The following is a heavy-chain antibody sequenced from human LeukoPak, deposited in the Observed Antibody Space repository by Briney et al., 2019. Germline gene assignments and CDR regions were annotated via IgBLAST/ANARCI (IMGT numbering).Heavy chain of an antibody. Sequence: GGSLRLSCAASGFTFSSYAMSWVRQAPGKGLVWVSRINSDGSSTSYADSVKGRFTISRDNAKNTLYLQMNSLRAEDTAVYYCAGGQLWFDYWGQGTLVTVSS. J-gene: IGHJ4*02. CDR2: INSDGSST. CDR1: GFTFSSYA. CDR3: AGGQLWFDY. V-gene: IGHV3-74*01. D-gene: IGHD5-18*01.